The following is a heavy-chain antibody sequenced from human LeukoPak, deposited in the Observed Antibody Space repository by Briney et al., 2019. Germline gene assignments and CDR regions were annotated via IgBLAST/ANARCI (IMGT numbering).Heavy chain of an antibody. CDR2: IYYSGST. V-gene: IGHV4-39*01. CDR3: ARHRHGNYYYGMDV. Sequence: SETLSLTCTVSGVSISSSSYYWGWIRQPPGKGLEWIGSIYYSGSTYYNPSLKSRVTISVDTSKNQFSLKLSSVTAADTAVYYCARHRHGNYYYGMDVWGQGTTVTVSS. CDR1: GVSISSSSYY. D-gene: IGHD2-15*01. J-gene: IGHJ6*02.